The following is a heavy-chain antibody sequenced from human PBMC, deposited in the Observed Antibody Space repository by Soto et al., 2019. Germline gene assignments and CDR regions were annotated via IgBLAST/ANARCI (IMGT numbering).Heavy chain of an antibody. CDR1: CFTLSDAW. CDR2: IKSKTEGGTT. Sequence: GGSLRLSCAASCFTLSDAWMNWVRQAPGKGLEWVGRIKSKTEGGTTDYAAPVKGRFTISRDDSKNTLYLQVNSLKTEDTAVYYCTTASGLRSYDSSGPFDYWGQGTLVTVSS. D-gene: IGHD3-22*01. V-gene: IGHV3-15*07. CDR3: TTASGLRSYDSSGPFDY. J-gene: IGHJ4*02.